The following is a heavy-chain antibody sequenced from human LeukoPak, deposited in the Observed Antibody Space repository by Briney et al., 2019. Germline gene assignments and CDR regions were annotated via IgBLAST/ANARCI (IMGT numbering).Heavy chain of an antibody. Sequence: SETLSLTCTVSGYSISSGYYWGWIRQPPGKGLEWIGSIYHRGSTYYNPSLDSGVTISVDTSKNQISLRVTSVTAADTAVYYCARGRDGYDYGPGWFDPWGQGTLVTVS. CDR1: GYSISSGYY. J-gene: IGHJ5*02. V-gene: IGHV4-38-2*02. D-gene: IGHD5-24*01. CDR2: IYHRGST. CDR3: ARGRDGYDYGPGWFDP.